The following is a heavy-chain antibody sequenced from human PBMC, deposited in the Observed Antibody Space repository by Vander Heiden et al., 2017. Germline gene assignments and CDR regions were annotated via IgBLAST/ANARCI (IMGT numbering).Heavy chain of an antibody. CDR2: IIPIFGTA. CDR1: GGTFSSSA. CDR3: ARGPPSGEPFDY. J-gene: IGHJ4*02. Sequence: QVQLVQSGAAVKKPGSSVKVSCKASGGTFSSSASSWVRQAPGQGLEWMGGIIPIFGTANYAQKFQGRVTITADKSTSTAYMELSSLRSEDTAVYYCARGPPSGEPFDYWGQGTLVTVSS. V-gene: IGHV1-69*06. D-gene: IGHD1-26*01.